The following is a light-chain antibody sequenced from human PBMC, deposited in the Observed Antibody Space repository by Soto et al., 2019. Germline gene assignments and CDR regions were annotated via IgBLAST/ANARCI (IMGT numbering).Light chain of an antibody. V-gene: IGKV3-20*01. CDR1: QSVSSSY. J-gene: IGKJ1*01. CDR2: GAS. CDR3: QQYGSSPWT. Sequence: IVLTQSPGTLSLSPGERATLSCRASQSVSSSYLAWYQQKPGQAPRPLVYGASSRAIGIPDRFSGSGSGTDFTLTISRLEPEEFAVYYCQQYGSSPWTFGHGTKVESK.